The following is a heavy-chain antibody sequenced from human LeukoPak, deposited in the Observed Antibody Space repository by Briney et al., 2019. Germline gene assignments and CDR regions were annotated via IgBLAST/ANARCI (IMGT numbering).Heavy chain of an antibody. J-gene: IGHJ5*02. CDR1: GFTFIDYY. Sequence: ASVKVSCKASGFTFIDYYFHWVRQAPGQGLEWLGWVNPNTGGAYSADNFQGRVTLTLVRSISTIYMDLRSLTPDDTAVYYCARARFGPGDTSGSFDPWGQGTLVTVSS. CDR2: VNPNTGGA. V-gene: IGHV1-2*02. CDR3: ARARFGPGDTSGSFDP. D-gene: IGHD3-22*01.